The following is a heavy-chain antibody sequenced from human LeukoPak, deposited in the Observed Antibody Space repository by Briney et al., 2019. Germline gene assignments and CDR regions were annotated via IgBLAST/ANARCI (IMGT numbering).Heavy chain of an antibody. D-gene: IGHD5-24*01. Sequence: SETLSLTCTVSGGSINSDNYYWSWIRQPPGKGLEWIGFIYHSGTTYYSPSLKSRIIISIDTSKNQFSLKLSFVTAADTAVYYCARDAREGYTLDFDYWGQGTLVTVSS. V-gene: IGHV4-30-4*01. CDR1: GGSINSDNYY. CDR2: IYHSGTT. CDR3: ARDAREGYTLDFDY. J-gene: IGHJ4*02.